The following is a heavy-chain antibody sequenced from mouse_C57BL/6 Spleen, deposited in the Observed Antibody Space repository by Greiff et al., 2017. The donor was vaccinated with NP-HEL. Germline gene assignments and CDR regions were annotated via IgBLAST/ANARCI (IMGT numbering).Heavy chain of an antibody. J-gene: IGHJ2*01. CDR2: IYPGSGST. Sequence: QVQLQQPGAELVKPGASVKMSCKASGYNFTSYWITWVKQRPGQGLEWIGDIYPGSGSTNYNEKFKSKATLTVDTSSSTAYMQLSSLTSEDSAVYYCARRYYGSRYRYGYGPYFDYWGQGTTLTVSS. D-gene: IGHD1-1*01. CDR3: ARRYYGSRYRYGYGPYFDY. CDR1: GYNFTSYW. V-gene: IGHV1-55*01.